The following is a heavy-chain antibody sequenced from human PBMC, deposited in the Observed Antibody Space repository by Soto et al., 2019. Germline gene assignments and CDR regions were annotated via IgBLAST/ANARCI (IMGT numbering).Heavy chain of an antibody. J-gene: IGHJ6*03. CDR3: ARSAGDYCSGGSCYYYYMDV. D-gene: IGHD2-15*01. CDR1: GGSFSGYY. Sequence: SETLSLTCAVYGGSFSGYYWSWIRQPPGKGLEWIGEINHSGSTNYNPSLKSRVTISVDTSKNQFSLKLSSVTAADTAVYYCARSAGDYCSGGSCYYYYMDVWGKGTTVTVSS. V-gene: IGHV4-34*01. CDR2: INHSGST.